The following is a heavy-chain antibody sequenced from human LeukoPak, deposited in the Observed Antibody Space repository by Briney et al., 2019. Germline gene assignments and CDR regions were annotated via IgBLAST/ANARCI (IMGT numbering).Heavy chain of an antibody. J-gene: IGHJ4*02. CDR1: GFTFSSYA. D-gene: IGHD3-22*01. Sequence: GGSLRLSCAASGFTFSSYAMYWVRQAPGKGLEWVAVISYDGSNEYYADSVKGRFTISRDNSKNTLYLQVNSLRAEDTAVYYCAREPNYYDSSDSDYWGQGTLVTVSS. CDR2: ISYDGSNE. V-gene: IGHV3-30-3*01. CDR3: AREPNYYDSSDSDY.